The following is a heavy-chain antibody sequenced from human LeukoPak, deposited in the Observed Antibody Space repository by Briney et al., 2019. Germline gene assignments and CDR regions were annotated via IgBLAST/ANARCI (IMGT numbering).Heavy chain of an antibody. CDR3: ASIPLAVAGNNFDY. D-gene: IGHD6-19*01. Sequence: SETLSLTCTVSGGSISSSSYYWGWIRQPPGKGLEWIGSIYYSGSTYYNPSLKSRVTISVDTSKNQFSLKLSSVTAADTAVYYCASIPLAVAGNNFDYWGQGTLVTVSS. V-gene: IGHV4-39*01. J-gene: IGHJ4*02. CDR2: IYYSGST. CDR1: GGSISSSSYY.